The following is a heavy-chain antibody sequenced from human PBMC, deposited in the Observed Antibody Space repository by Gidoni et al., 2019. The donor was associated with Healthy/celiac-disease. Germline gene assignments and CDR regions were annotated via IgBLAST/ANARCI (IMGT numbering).Heavy chain of an antibody. J-gene: IGHJ4*02. Sequence: QVTLKESGPALVKPTQTLTLTCTFSGFSLSTSGMRVSWIRQPPGKALEWLARIDWDDDKFYSTSLKTRLTISKDTSKNQVVLTMTNMDPVDTATYYCARTPLYSSGHDYWGQGTLVTVSS. CDR2: IDWDDDK. CDR3: ARTPLYSSGHDY. CDR1: GFSLSTSGMR. D-gene: IGHD6-19*01. V-gene: IGHV2-70*04.